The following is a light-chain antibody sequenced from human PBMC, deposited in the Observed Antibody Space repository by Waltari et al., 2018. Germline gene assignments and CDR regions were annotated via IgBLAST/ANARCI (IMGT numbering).Light chain of an antibody. J-gene: IGKJ2*01. V-gene: IGKV1-5*03. CDR2: KAS. CDR3: QQYNSYSGYT. Sequence: DIQMTQSPSTLSAFVGDTVTITCRASQNINTWLAWYQQKPGKAPNLLIYKASSLKSGVTSRFSGVGSGTEFTLTIGNLQPDDFATYYCQQYNSYSGYTFGQGTKLEIK. CDR1: QNINTW.